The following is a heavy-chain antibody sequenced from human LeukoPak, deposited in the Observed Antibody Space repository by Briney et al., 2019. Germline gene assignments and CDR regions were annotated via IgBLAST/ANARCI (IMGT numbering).Heavy chain of an antibody. CDR3: ARTYCSSTSCYWFDP. CDR2: IIPIFGTA. V-gene: IGHV1-69*13. Sequence: ASVKVSCKASGGTFGSYAISWVRQAPGQGLEWMGGIIPIFGTANYAQKFQGRVTITADESTSTAYMELSSLRSEDTAVYYCARTYCSSTSCYWFDPWGQGTLVTVSS. CDR1: GGTFGSYA. J-gene: IGHJ5*02. D-gene: IGHD2-2*01.